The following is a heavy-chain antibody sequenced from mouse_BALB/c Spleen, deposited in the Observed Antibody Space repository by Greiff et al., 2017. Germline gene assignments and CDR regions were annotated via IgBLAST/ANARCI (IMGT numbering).Heavy chain of an antibody. CDR2: ISSGGST. Sequence: EVKLVESGGGLVKPGGSLKLSCAASGFTFSSYAMSWVRQTPERRLEWVASISSGGSTYYPDSVKGRVTIFRDNARNILYLQMSSLRSEDTAMYYCARGRRHYYAMDYWGQGTSVTVSS. CDR3: ARGRRHYYAMDY. J-gene: IGHJ4*01. V-gene: IGHV5-6-5*01. CDR1: GFTFSSYA.